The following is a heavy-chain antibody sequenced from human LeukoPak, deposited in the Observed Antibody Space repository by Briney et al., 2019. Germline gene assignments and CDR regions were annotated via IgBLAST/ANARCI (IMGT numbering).Heavy chain of an antibody. Sequence: PGGSLRLSCVASGFSFSSYGMTWVRQAPGKGLEWVSSISGGGGSTNSADSVKGRFTISRDNSKNTLYLQMNSLRAEDTAVYYCAKSSYYDSSGYYREYYPDYWGQGTLVTVSS. D-gene: IGHD3-22*01. J-gene: IGHJ4*02. CDR2: ISGGGGST. CDR3: AKSSYYDSSGYYREYYPDY. V-gene: IGHV3-23*01. CDR1: GFSFSSYG.